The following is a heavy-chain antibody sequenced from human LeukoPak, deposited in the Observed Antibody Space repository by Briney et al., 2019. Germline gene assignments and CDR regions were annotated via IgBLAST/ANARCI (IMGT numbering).Heavy chain of an antibody. J-gene: IGHJ1*01. CDR3: ARGSYCGGDCYSLQH. Sequence: SETLSLTCTVSGGSISSYYWSWIRQPPGKGLEWIGYIYYSGSTNYNPSLKRRVTISVDTSKNQFSLKLSSVTAADTAVYYCARGSYCGGDCYSLQHWGQGTLVTVSS. V-gene: IGHV4-59*01. CDR2: IYYSGST. CDR1: GGSISSYY. D-gene: IGHD2-21*02.